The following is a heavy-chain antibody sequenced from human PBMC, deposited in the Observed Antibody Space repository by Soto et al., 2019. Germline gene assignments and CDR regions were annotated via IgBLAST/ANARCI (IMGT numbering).Heavy chain of an antibody. V-gene: IGHV3-64D*08. D-gene: IGHD3-22*01. CDR3: VKLLGSSYYDSSGYLSH. CDR2: ISSNGGST. Sequence: GGSLRLSCSASGFTFSSYAMHWVRQAPGKGLEYVSAISSNGGSTYYADSVKGRFTISRDNSKNTLYLQMSSLRAEDTAVYYCVKLLGSSYYDSSGYLSHWGQGTLVTVSS. CDR1: GFTFSSYA. J-gene: IGHJ4*02.